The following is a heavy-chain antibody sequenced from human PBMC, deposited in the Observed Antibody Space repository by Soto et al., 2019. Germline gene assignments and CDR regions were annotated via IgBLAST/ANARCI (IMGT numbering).Heavy chain of an antibody. J-gene: IGHJ6*02. V-gene: IGHV4-39*01. D-gene: IGHD6-13*01. CDR1: GGSISSSSYY. Sequence: PSETLSLTCTVSGGSISSSSYYWGWIRQPPGKGLEWIGSIYYSGSTYYNPSLKSRVTISVDTSKNQFSLKLSSVTAADTAVYYCASHRSSPGRYYYGMDVWGQGTTVTVSS. CDR2: IYYSGST. CDR3: ASHRSSPGRYYYGMDV.